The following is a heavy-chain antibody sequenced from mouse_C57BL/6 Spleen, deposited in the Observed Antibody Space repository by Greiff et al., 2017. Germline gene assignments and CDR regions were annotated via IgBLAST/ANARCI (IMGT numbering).Heavy chain of an antibody. J-gene: IGHJ1*03. V-gene: IGHV5-6*01. CDR3: ARNDGPRYFDV. CDR1: GFTFSSYG. CDR2: ISSGGSYT. D-gene: IGHD2-3*01. Sequence: DVQLVESGGDLVKPGGSLKLSCAASGFTFSSYGMSWVRQTPDKRLEWVATISSGGSYTYYPDSVKGRFTISRDNAKNTLYLQMSSLKSEDTAMYDCARNDGPRYFDVWGTGTTVTVAS.